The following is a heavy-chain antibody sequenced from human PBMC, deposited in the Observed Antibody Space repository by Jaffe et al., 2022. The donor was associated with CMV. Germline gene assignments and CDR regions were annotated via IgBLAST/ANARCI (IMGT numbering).Heavy chain of an antibody. Sequence: QVQLQQWGAGLLKPSETLSLTCAVYGGSFSGYYWSWIRQPPGKGLEWIGEINHSGSTNYNPSLKSRVTISVDTSKNQFSLKLSSVTAADTAVYYCARGGDYYDSSGYYFRPLTRVGAFDYWGQGTLVTVSS. D-gene: IGHD3-22*01. CDR2: INHSGST. CDR1: GGSFSGYY. V-gene: IGHV4-34*01. J-gene: IGHJ4*02. CDR3: ARGGDYYDSSGYYFRPLTRVGAFDY.